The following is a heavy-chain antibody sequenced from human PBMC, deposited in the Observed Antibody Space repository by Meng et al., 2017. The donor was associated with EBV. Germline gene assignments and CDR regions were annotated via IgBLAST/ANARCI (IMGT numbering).Heavy chain of an antibody. D-gene: IGHD4-17*01. J-gene: IGHJ5*02. CDR2: IYYSGST. CDR3: ARGRYYGDYFWFDP. Sequence: QVQLQESGPGLVKPSETLSLTCTVSGGSASSGSYYWSWIRQPPGKGLEWIGYIYYSGSTNYNPSLKSRVTISVDTSKNQFSLKLSSVTAADTAVYYCARGRYYGDYFWFDPWGQGTLVTVSS. V-gene: IGHV4-61*01. CDR1: GGSASSGSYY.